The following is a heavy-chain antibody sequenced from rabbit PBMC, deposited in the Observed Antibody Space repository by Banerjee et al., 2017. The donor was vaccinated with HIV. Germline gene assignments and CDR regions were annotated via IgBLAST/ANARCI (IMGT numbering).Heavy chain of an antibody. Sequence: QQQLEESGGGLVKPGGTLTLTCKASGFSFSSGYDMCWVRQAPGEGLEWIGCFVTGDGRTYYATWAKGRFTITKASSTTVTLQMTSLTAADTATYFCARRDGGYGWGAFDPWGQGTLVTVS. V-gene: IGHV1S45*01. J-gene: IGHJ2*01. CDR3: ARRDGGYGWGAFDP. D-gene: IGHD6-1*01. CDR1: GFSFSSGYD. CDR2: FVTGDGRT.